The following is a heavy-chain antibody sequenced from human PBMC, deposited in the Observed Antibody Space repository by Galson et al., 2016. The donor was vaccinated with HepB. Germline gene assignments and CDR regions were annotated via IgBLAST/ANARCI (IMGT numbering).Heavy chain of an antibody. V-gene: IGHV4-39*01. CDR1: GGSISGSDSY. D-gene: IGHD3-3*01. Sequence: SETLSLTCTVSGGSISGSDSYWGWIRQPPGKGLEWIGSINSGNTFYSPSLKSRVTISVDTSITRFSLKLSFVTAADTAGYFCARQETARDLELLLSFYFDYWGQGTLVTVSS. J-gene: IGHJ4*02. CDR2: INSGNT. CDR3: ARQETARDLELLLSFYFDY.